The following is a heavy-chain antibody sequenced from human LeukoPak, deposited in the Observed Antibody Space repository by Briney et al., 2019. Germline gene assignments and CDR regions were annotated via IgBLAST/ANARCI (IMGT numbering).Heavy chain of an antibody. V-gene: IGHV3-21*01. Sequence: GGSLRLSCAASGFTFSSYSMNWVRQAPGKGLEWVSSISSSSGYIYYADSVKGRVTISRDNAKNSLYLQMNSLRAEDTAVYYCARGTIPITMIVVVSAFDIWGQGTMVTVSS. CDR2: ISSSSGYI. CDR3: ARGTIPITMIVVVSAFDI. CDR1: GFTFSSYS. J-gene: IGHJ3*02. D-gene: IGHD3-22*01.